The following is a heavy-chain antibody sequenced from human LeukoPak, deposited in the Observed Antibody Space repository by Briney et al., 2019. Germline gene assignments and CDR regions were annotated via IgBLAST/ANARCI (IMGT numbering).Heavy chain of an antibody. Sequence: SETLSLTCTVSGGSISDDYWAWIRQPPGKGLERIGYIYYQGTTNYNPSLRSRVTISVDTSTSHFSLKLSSVTAADTAFYYCASWRAGYFDYWGQGILVTVSS. D-gene: IGHD3-3*01. CDR2: IYYQGTT. V-gene: IGHV4-59*01. CDR1: GGSISDDY. CDR3: ASWRAGYFDY. J-gene: IGHJ4*02.